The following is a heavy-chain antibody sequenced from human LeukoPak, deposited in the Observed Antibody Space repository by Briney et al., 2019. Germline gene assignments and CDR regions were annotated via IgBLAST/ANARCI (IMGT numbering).Heavy chain of an antibody. CDR2: ISYDGSNK. J-gene: IGHJ4*02. CDR1: GFTFSNYG. CDR3: AKERTGYTDYDYDGLLDY. Sequence: PGGSLRLSCAASGFTFSNYGIHWVRQAPGKGLEWVAVISYDGSNKYYADSVKGRFTISRDNPKNTLCLQMNSLRAEDTAVYFCAKERTGYTDYDYDGLLDYWGQGTLVTVSS. D-gene: IGHD5-12*01. V-gene: IGHV3-30*18.